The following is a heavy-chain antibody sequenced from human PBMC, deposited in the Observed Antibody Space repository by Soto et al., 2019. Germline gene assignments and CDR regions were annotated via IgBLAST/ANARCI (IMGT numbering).Heavy chain of an antibody. D-gene: IGHD2-21*02. CDR2: IYHTGST. CDR3: ATLPPRIVVATTEMPT. CDR1: GTSISSTFW. V-gene: IGHV4-4*02. J-gene: IGHJ5*02. Sequence: QVYLRESGPRMVRPSGTLSLTCAVSGTSISSTFWWTWVRQTPGKGLEWIGEIYHTGSTKYNPSLRGRVTISVDKSNNQFSLDLRSVTGADTAVYYCATLPPRIVVATTEMPTWGQGTLVTVSS.